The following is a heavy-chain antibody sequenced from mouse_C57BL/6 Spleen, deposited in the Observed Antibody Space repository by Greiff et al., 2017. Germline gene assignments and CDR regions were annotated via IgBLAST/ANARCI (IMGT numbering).Heavy chain of an antibody. CDR1: GYTFTSYW. Sequence: QVQLQQSGAELAKPGASVKLSCKASGYTFTSYWMHWVKQRPGQGLEWMGYINPSSGYTKYNQKFKDKAPLTADKSSSTAYMQLSSLTYEDSAVYYCARRGEPYWYFDVWGTGTTVTVSS. CDR3: ARRGEPYWYFDV. D-gene: IGHD6-1*01. J-gene: IGHJ1*03. CDR2: INPSSGYT. V-gene: IGHV1-7*01.